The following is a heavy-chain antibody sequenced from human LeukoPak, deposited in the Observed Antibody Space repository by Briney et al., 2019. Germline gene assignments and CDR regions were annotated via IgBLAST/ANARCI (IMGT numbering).Heavy chain of an antibody. D-gene: IGHD2-2*01. CDR1: GYTFTGYY. Sequence: ASVKVSCKTSGYTFTGYYMHWVRQAPGQGLEWMGGIIPIFGTANYAQKFQGRVTITADKSTSTAYMELSSLRSEDTAVYYCARGVVEGSWYFDLWGRGTLVTVSS. V-gene: IGHV1-69*06. CDR2: IIPIFGTA. CDR3: ARGVVEGSWYFDL. J-gene: IGHJ2*01.